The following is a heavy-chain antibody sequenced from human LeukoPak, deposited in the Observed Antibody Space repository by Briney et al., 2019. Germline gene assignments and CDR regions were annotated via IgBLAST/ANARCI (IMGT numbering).Heavy chain of an antibody. J-gene: IGHJ6*03. CDR3: AKGGYSYGYSYLGRDYYMDV. Sequence: PGGSLRLSCAASGFTFSSYGMHWVRQAPGKGLEWVAVIWYDGSNKYYADSVKGRFTISRDNSKNTLYLQMNSLRAEDTAVYYCAKGGYSYGYSYLGRDYYMDVWGKGTTVTVSS. V-gene: IGHV3-33*06. CDR2: IWYDGSNK. CDR1: GFTFSSYG. D-gene: IGHD5-18*01.